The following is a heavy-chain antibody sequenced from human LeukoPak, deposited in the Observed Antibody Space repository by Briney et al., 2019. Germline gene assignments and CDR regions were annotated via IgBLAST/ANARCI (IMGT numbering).Heavy chain of an antibody. CDR2: IIPIFGTA. CDR1: GDTFSSYA. J-gene: IGHJ4*02. CDR3: ARDASTRCYLCEVDH. D-gene: IGHD2-2*01. V-gene: IGHV1-69*13. Sequence: SVKVSCKASGDTFSSYAISWVRQAPGQGLEWMGGIIPIFGTANYAQKFQGRVTITADESTSTAYMELSSLRSEDTAVYYCARDASTRCYLCEVDHWGQGTLVTVSS.